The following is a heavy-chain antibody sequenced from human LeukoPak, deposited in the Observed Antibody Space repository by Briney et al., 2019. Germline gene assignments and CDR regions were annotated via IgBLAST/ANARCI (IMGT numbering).Heavy chain of an antibody. CDR1: GYTFTSYY. CDR3: AREGVAVAAVDYYYYYYMDV. D-gene: IGHD6-19*01. J-gene: IGHJ6*03. CDR2: INPSGGST. Sequence: ASVKVSCKASGYTFTSYYMHWVRQAPGQGLEWMGIINPSGGSTSYAQKFQGRVTMTTDTSTSTAYMELRSLRSDDTAVYYCAREGVAVAAVDYYYYYYMDVWGKGTTVTVSS. V-gene: IGHV1-46*01.